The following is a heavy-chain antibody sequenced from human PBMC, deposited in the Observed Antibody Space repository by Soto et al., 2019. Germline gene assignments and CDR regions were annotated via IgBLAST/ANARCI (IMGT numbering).Heavy chain of an antibody. CDR2: IWYDGSNK. CDR3: TRVQLVAVDSLLSYYFDS. Sequence: GGSLRLSCAASGFTFSSYGRHWVRQAPGKGPEWVAVIWYDGSNKYYADSVKGRFTISRDNARNSLFLQMSSLRAEDTAVYYCTRVQLVAVDSLLSYYFDSWGQGTVVTVSS. V-gene: IGHV3-33*01. CDR1: GFTFSSYG. D-gene: IGHD2-8*02. J-gene: IGHJ4*01.